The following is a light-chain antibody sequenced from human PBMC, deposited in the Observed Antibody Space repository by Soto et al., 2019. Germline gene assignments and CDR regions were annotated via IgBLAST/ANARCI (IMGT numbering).Light chain of an antibody. CDR1: QSVSSY. CDR3: QHRSNWLA. CDR2: DAS. J-gene: IGKJ4*01. Sequence: EIVLTQSPATLSLSPGERATLSCRASQSVSSYLAWYQQKPGQAPRLLIYDASNRATGIPARFCGSGSGTDFTLTITSLEPEDFAVYYCQHRSNWLAFGGGTKVEIK. V-gene: IGKV3-11*01.